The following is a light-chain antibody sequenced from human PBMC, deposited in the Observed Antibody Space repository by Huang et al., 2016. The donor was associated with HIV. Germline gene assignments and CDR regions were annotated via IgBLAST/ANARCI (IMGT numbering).Light chain of an antibody. CDR2: LGS. V-gene: IGKV2-28*01. CDR3: MQALETPIT. J-gene: IGKJ5*01. CDR1: QSLLHRNGYNY. Sequence: DIVMTQSPLSLPVTPGEPASISGKSSQSLLHRNGYNYLDWYLQKPGQSPQLLISLGSNRASGVPDRFSGSGSGTDFTLKISRVEAEDVGVYYCMQALETPITFGQGTRLEIK.